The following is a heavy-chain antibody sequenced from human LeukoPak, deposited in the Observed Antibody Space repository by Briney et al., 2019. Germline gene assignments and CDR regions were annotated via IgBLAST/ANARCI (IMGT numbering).Heavy chain of an antibody. J-gene: IGHJ4*02. CDR3: ARAPGYCGGDCYNFDY. V-gene: IGHV3-21*01. Sequence: PGGSLRLSCAASGFTFSSYSMNWVRQAPGKGLEWVSSISSSSSYIYYADSVKGRFTISRDNAKNSLYLQMNSLRAEDTAVYYCARAPGYCGGDCYNFDYWGQGTLVTVSS. CDR2: ISSSSSYI. CDR1: GFTFSSYS. D-gene: IGHD2-21*02.